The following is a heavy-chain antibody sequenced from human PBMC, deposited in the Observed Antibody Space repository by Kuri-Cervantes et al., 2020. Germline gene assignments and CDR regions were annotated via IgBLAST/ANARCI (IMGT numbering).Heavy chain of an antibody. CDR3: ARSRLSLAAAGHPYFQH. CDR1: GYTFTSYG. CDR2: ISAYNGNT. D-gene: IGHD6-13*01. V-gene: IGHV1-18*01. Sequence: ASVKVSCKASGYTFTSYGISWVRQAPGQGLEWMGWISAYNGNTNYAQKLQGRVTMITDTSTSTAYMELRSLRSDDTAVYYCARSRLSLAAAGHPYFQHWGQGTLVTVSS. J-gene: IGHJ1*01.